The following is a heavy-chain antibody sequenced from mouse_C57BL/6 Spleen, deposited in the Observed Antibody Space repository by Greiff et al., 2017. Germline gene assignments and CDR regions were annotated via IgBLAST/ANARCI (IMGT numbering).Heavy chain of an antibody. V-gene: IGHV1-15*01. CDR1: GYTFTDYE. D-gene: IGHD2-2*01. CDR2: IDPETGGT. J-gene: IGHJ4*01. CDR3: TRGYDFYAMDY. Sequence: VQGVESGAELVRPGASVTLSCKASGYTFTDYEMHWVKQTPVHGLEWIGAIDPETGGTAYNQKFKGKAILTADKSSSTAYMELRSLTSEDSAVYYCTRGYDFYAMDYWGQGTSVTVSS.